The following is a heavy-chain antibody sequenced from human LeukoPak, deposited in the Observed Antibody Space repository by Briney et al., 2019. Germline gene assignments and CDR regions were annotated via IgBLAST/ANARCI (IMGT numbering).Heavy chain of an antibody. CDR3: ARGKSGRVWGSYRYDGMDV. J-gene: IGHJ6*02. CDR1: GFTFSSYS. D-gene: IGHD3-16*02. V-gene: IGHV3-21*01. CDR2: ISSSSSYI. Sequence: GGSLRLSCAASGFTFSSYSMNWVRQAPGKGLEWVSSISSSSSYIYYADSVKGRFTIPRDNAKNSLYLQMNSLRAEDTAVYYCARGKSGRVWGSYRYDGMDVWGQGTTVTVSS.